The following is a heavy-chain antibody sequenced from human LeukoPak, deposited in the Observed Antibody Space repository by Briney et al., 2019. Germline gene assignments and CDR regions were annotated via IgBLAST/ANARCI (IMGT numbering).Heavy chain of an antibody. D-gene: IGHD2-15*01. V-gene: IGHV1-2*02. CDR3: ARDPQGYCGGGSCYLYYFDY. J-gene: IGHJ4*02. Sequence: ASVKVSCKASGYSFTGYYMHWVRQAPGQGLEWMGWINPNSGGTSYAQKFQGRVTMTRDTSISTAYMELSRLRSDDTAVYYCARDPQGYCGGGSCYLYYFDYWGQGTLVTVSS. CDR2: INPNSGGT. CDR1: GYSFTGYY.